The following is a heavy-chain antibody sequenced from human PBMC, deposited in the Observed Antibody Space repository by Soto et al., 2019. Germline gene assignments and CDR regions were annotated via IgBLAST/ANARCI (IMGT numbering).Heavy chain of an antibody. CDR1: GGSISSYY. V-gene: IGHV4-59*01. J-gene: IGHJ5*02. CDR3: ARQSCSSTSCYSWVSWFDP. D-gene: IGHD2-2*01. CDR2: IYYSGST. Sequence: SETLSLTCTVSGGSISSYYWSWIRQPPGKGLEWIGYIYYSGSTNYNPSLKSRVTISVDTSKNQFSLKLSSVTAADTAVYYCARQSCSSTSCYSWVSWFDPWGRGTLVTVSS.